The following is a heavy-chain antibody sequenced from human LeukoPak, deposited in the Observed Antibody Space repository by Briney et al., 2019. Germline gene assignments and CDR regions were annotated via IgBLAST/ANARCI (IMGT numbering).Heavy chain of an antibody. CDR1: GFTFSSYA. CDR2: ISGSGGSI. Sequence: GGSLRLSCAASGFTFSSYAMSWVRQAPGKGLEWVSAISGSGGSIGYTDSVKGRFTISRDSAKNSLYLQVNSLRVEDTAFYYCAKEASGSYFFSAFDIWGQGTMATVSS. CDR3: AKEASGSYFFSAFDI. V-gene: IGHV3-23*01. D-gene: IGHD1-26*01. J-gene: IGHJ3*02.